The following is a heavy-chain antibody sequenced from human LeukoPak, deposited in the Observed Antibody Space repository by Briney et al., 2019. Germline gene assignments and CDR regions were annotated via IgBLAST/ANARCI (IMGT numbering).Heavy chain of an antibody. D-gene: IGHD4-17*01. CDR3: ARDRVRTVTTGYGMDV. CDR1: GFTFSSYA. V-gene: IGHV3-23*01. J-gene: IGHJ6*02. Sequence: GGSLRLSCAASGFTFSSYAMSWVRQAPGKGLEWVSGISGGGGGINYADSVKGRFTISRDNSKNTLYLQMNSLRAEDTAVYHCARDRVRTVTTGYGMDVWGQGTTVTVSS. CDR2: ISGGGGGI.